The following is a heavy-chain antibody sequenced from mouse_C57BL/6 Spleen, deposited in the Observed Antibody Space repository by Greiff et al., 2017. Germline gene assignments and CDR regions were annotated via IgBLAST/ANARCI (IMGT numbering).Heavy chain of an antibody. V-gene: IGHV1-74*01. CDR2: IHPSDSDT. Sequence: QVQLQQPGAELVKPGASVKVSCKASGYTFTSYWMHWVKQRPGQGLEWIGRIHPSDSDTNYNQKFKGKATLTVDKSSSTAYMQLSILTSEDSAVYYCAIGIYDGSHWYFDVWGTGTTVTVSS. D-gene: IGHD2-3*01. CDR3: AIGIYDGSHWYFDV. J-gene: IGHJ1*03. CDR1: GYTFTSYW.